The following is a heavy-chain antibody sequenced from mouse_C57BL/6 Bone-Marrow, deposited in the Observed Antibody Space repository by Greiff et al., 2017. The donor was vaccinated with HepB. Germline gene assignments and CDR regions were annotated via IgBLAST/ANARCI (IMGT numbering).Heavy chain of an antibody. CDR2: IYPRSGNT. V-gene: IGHV1-81*01. CDR1: GYTFTSYG. J-gene: IGHJ3*01. CDR3: ARIYYYGSRPY. D-gene: IGHD1-1*01. Sequence: QVHVKQSGAELARPGASVKLSCKASGYTFTSYGISWVKQRTGQGLEWIGEIYPRSGNTYYNEKFKGKATLTADKSSSTAYMELRSLTSEDSAVYFCARIYYYGSRPYWGQGTLVTVSA.